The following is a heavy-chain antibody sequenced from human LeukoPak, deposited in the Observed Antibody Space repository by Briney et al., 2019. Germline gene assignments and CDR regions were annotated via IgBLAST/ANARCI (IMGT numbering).Heavy chain of an antibody. CDR2: IYYSGNT. V-gene: IGHV4-59*01. CDR3: AADYASGSYRFDY. D-gene: IGHD3-10*01. J-gene: IGHJ4*02. Sequence: GSLRLSCAASGFIFNTYAMSCVRQAPGKGLEWIGYIYYSGNTIYNPSLKSRLTISLDTSKNQFSLKLSSVTAADTAVYYCAADYASGSYRFDYWGKGTLVIVSS. CDR1: GFIFNTYA.